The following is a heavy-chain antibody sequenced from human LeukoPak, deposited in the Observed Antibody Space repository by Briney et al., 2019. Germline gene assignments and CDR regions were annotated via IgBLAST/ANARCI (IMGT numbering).Heavy chain of an antibody. CDR1: GCSISNYY. J-gene: IGHJ1*01. CDR2: IYPSGST. V-gene: IGHV4-4*07. CDR3: AREVVGTPIAVAGTYFQH. D-gene: IGHD6-19*01. Sequence: PSETLSLTCTVSGCSISNYYWSWIRQPAGKGLEWIGRIYPSGSTNYNPSLKSRVTMSVDTSKNQFSLKLSSVTAADTAVYYCAREVVGTPIAVAGTYFQHWGQGTLVTVSS.